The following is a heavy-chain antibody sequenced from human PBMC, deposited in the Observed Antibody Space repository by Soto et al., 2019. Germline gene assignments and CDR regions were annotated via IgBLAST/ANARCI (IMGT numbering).Heavy chain of an antibody. CDR3: ARDFTVTGNYYYGMDV. Sequence: QVQLVESGGGVVQPGKSLRLSCAASGFTFSNYAMHWVRKAPGKGLEWVTFISYDGRNKYYADSVKGRFTISRDNSKNTLYLQMHSMRAEDTAVYYCARDFTVTGNYYYGMDVWGQVTTVSVSS. CDR1: GFTFSNYA. D-gene: IGHD4-4*01. CDR2: ISYDGRNK. V-gene: IGHV3-30*04. J-gene: IGHJ6*02.